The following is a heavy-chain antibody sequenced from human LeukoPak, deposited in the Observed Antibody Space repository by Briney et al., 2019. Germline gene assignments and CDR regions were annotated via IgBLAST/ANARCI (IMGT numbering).Heavy chain of an antibody. CDR3: ARVSAEWLKYYYYYYMDV. CDR2: INHSGST. V-gene: IGHV4-34*01. Sequence: SETLSLTCAVYGGSFSGYYWSWIRQPPGKGLEWIGEINHSGSTNYNPSLKSRVTISVDTSKNQFSLKLSSVTAADTAVYYCARVSAEWLKYYYYYYMDVWGKGTTVTVSS. J-gene: IGHJ6*03. D-gene: IGHD6-19*01. CDR1: GGSFSGYY.